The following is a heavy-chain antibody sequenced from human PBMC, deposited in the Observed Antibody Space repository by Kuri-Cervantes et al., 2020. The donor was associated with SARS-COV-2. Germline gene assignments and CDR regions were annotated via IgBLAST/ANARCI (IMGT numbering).Heavy chain of an antibody. V-gene: IGHV1-2*02. CDR2: INPNSGGT. CDR3: ARISSGSVLRFLEWSAEDAFDI. Sequence: ASVKVSCKASGYTFTGYYMHWVRQAPGQGLEWMGWINPNSGGTNYAQKFQGRVTMTRDTSISTAYMELSRLRSDDTAVYYCARISSGSVLRFLEWSAEDAFDIWGQGTTVTVSS. CDR1: GYTFTGYY. D-gene: IGHD3-3*01. J-gene: IGHJ3*02.